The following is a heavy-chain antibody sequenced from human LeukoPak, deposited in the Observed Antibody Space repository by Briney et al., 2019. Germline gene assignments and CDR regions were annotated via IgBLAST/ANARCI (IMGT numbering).Heavy chain of an antibody. CDR2: IHYSGST. J-gene: IGHJ4*02. D-gene: IGHD1-26*01. Sequence: PSETLSLTCTVSGGSISSSSYYWGWIRQPPGKGLEWIGSIHYSGSTYYNPSLKSRVTISVDTSKNQFSLKLSSVTAADTAVYYCARDQYSGSYYGSNFDYWGQGTLVTVSS. V-gene: IGHV4-39*07. CDR3: ARDQYSGSYYGSNFDY. CDR1: GGSISSSSYY.